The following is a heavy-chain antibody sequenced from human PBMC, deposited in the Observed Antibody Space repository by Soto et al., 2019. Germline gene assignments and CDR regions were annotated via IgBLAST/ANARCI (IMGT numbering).Heavy chain of an antibody. J-gene: IGHJ3*02. V-gene: IGHV4-34*01. D-gene: IGHD3-16*01. CDR3: ASVRYDYVWGSPRLGAFDI. CDR2: INHSGST. CDR1: GGSFSGYY. Sequence: QVQLQQWGAGLLKPSETLSLTCAVYGGSFSGYYWSWIRQPPGKGLEWIGEINHSGSTNYNPSLKSRVTISVDTYKNQFSLKLSSVTAADTAVYYCASVRYDYVWGSPRLGAFDIWGQGTMVTVSS.